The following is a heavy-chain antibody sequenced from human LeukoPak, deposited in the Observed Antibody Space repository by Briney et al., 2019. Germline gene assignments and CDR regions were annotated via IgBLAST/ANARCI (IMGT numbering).Heavy chain of an antibody. CDR2: VYHTGSS. V-gene: IGHV4-59*01. D-gene: IGHD3-10*01. CDR3: AGYGSESYYKAFDF. CDR1: GDSIRSSY. Sequence: SETLSLTCSVSGDSIRSSYWSWIRQPPGKGLEWIGYVYHTGSSYYNPSLKSRATTSIDMSKNQFSLQLTSMTAADTAVYYCAGYGSESYYKAFDFWGQGILVTVS. J-gene: IGHJ4*02.